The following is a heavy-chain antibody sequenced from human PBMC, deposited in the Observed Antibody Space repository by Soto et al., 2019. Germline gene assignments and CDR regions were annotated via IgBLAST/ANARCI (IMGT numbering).Heavy chain of an antibody. V-gene: IGHV1-69*02. D-gene: IGHD5-12*01. CDR1: GGTFSSYT. CDR3: ARGTRYSGYGY. J-gene: IGHJ4*02. CDR2: IIPILGIA. Sequence: QVQLVQSGTEVKKPGSSVKVSCKASGGTFSSYTISWVRQAPGQGLEWMGRIIPILGIANYAQKFQGRVTITADKSTSTAYMELSSLRSEDTAVYYCARGTRYSGYGYWGQGTLVTVSS.